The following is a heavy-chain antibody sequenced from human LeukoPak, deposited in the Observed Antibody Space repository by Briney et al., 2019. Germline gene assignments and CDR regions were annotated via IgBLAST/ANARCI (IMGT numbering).Heavy chain of an antibody. J-gene: IGHJ5*02. D-gene: IGHD6-19*01. V-gene: IGHV3-21*01. CDR3: ARSRGSSGWYRWFDP. CDR2: ISSSSSYI. CDR1: GFTFSSYS. Sequence: GGSLRLSCAATGFTFSSYSMNWVRQAPGKGLEWVSSISSSSSYIYYADSVKGRFTISRDNAKNSLYLQMNSLRAEDTAVYYCARSRGSSGWYRWFDPWGQGTLVTVSS.